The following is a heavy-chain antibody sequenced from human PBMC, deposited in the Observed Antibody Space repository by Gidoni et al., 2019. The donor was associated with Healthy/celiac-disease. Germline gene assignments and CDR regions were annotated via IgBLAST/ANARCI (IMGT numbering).Heavy chain of an antibody. D-gene: IGHD1-26*01. CDR2: INPNSGGT. Sequence: QVQLVQSGAEVKKPGASVTVACKASGYTFTGYYMHWVRQVPGQGLEWMGRINPNSGGTNYAQKFQGRVTMTRDTSISTAYLELSRLRSDDTALYYCVRDKGMGASKGNYFDYWGQGPLFTVSS. CDR3: VRDKGMGASKGNYFDY. V-gene: IGHV1-2*06. CDR1: GYTFTGYY. J-gene: IGHJ4*02.